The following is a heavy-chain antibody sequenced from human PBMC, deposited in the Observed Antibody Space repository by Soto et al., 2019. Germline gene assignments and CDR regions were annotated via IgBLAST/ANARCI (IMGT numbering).Heavy chain of an antibody. CDR3: AREVYDILTGRLNWFDP. CDR2: ISAYNGNT. D-gene: IGHD3-9*01. Sequence: GASVKVSCKASGYTFTSYGISWVRQAPGQGLEWMGWISAYNGNTNYAQKLQGRVTMTTDTSTSTAYMELRSLRSDDTAVYYCAREVYDILTGRLNWFDPWGQGTLVTVSS. J-gene: IGHJ5*02. V-gene: IGHV1-18*01. CDR1: GYTFTSYG.